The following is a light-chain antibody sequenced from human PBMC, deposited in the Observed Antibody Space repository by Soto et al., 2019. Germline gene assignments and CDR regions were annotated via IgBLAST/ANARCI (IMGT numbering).Light chain of an antibody. CDR1: SSNIGSNT. J-gene: IGLJ3*02. V-gene: IGLV1-44*01. Sequence: QSVLTQPPSASGTPGQRVTISCSGSSSNIGSNTVNWYQQLPGTAPKVLIYSNNERPSGVPDRFSGSKSGTSASLAISGLQSEDEADYYCAAWDDSLNAWVFGGGTQLTVL. CDR2: SNN. CDR3: AAWDDSLNAWV.